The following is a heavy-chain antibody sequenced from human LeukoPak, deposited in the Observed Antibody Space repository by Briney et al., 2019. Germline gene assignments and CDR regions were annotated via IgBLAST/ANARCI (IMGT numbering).Heavy chain of an antibody. J-gene: IGHJ3*02. CDR2: ISYDGSNK. D-gene: IGHD5-18*01. CDR1: GFTFSSYA. CDR3: ARDLAAAKPSHAFDI. Sequence: PGRSLRLSCAASGFTFSSYAMHWVRQAPGKGLEWVAVISYDGSNKYYADSVKGRFTISRDNSKNTLYLQMNSLRDEDTAVYYCARDLAAAKPSHAFDIWGRGTMVTVSS. V-gene: IGHV3-30*04.